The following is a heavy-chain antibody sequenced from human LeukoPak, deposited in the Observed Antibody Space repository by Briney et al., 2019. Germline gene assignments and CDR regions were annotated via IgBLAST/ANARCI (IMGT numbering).Heavy chain of an antibody. CDR3: ARSVGYGYGIWFDP. CDR1: GGSISSGGYY. V-gene: IGHV4-31*01. CDR2: IHCSGST. D-gene: IGHD5-18*01. Sequence: SQTLSLTCTVSGGSISSGGYYGSWIRQHPGKGREWIGCIHCSGSTYYHPSLKSQVTISEDRSKNQFSLTLNSADSRETAPYYSARSVGYGYGIWFDPWGQGTLVTVSS. J-gene: IGHJ5*02.